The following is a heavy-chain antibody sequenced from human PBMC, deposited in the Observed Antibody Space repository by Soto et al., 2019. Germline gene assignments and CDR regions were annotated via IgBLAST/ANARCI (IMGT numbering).Heavy chain of an antibody. Sequence: ASVKVSCKASGYTFTSYYMHWVRQAPGQGLEWMGIINPSGGSTSYAQKFQGRVTMTRDTSTSTVYMELSSLGSEDTAVYYCARDIVVVPATPDGMDVWGQGTTVTV. CDR2: INPSGGST. CDR1: GYTFTSYY. D-gene: IGHD2-2*01. CDR3: ARDIVVVPATPDGMDV. J-gene: IGHJ6*02. V-gene: IGHV1-46*01.